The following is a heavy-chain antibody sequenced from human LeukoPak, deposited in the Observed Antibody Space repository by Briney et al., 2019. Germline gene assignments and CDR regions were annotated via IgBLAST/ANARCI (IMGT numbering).Heavy chain of an antibody. CDR2: ISAYNGNT. J-gene: IGHJ5*02. CDR1: GYTFTSYG. D-gene: IGHD3-10*01. V-gene: IGHV1-18*01. CDR3: ARDGPPVLLWFGELPAGWFDR. Sequence: GASVKVSCKASGYTFTSYGISWVRQAPGQGLEWMGWISAYNGNTNYAQKLQGRVTMTTDTSTSTAYMELRSLRSDDTAVYYCARDGPPVLLWFGELPAGWFDRWGQGTLVTVYS.